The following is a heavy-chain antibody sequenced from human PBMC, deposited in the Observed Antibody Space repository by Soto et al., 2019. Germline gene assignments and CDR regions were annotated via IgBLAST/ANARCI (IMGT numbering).Heavy chain of an antibody. CDR3: ATASYYYDSSGYYSPHYFDY. Sequence: GASVKVSCKVSGYTLTELSMHWVRQAPGKGLEWMGGFDPEDGETIYAQKFQGRVTMTEDTSTDTAYMELSSLRSEDTAVYYCATASYYYDSSGYYSPHYFDYWGQGTLVTVSS. CDR1: GYTLTELS. V-gene: IGHV1-24*01. D-gene: IGHD3-22*01. CDR2: FDPEDGET. J-gene: IGHJ4*02.